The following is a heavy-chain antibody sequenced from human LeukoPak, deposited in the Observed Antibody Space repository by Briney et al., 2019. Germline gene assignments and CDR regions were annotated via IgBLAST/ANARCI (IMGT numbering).Heavy chain of an antibody. CDR2: INPHSGGT. CDR3: VREGNELLSKNFDY. Sequence: ASVKVSCKASGFTITGYYIHWVRQAPGQGLEWMGYINPHSGGTNSPQKFQGRVTMTTDTSISAAYMELSSLISDDTAMYYCVREGNELLSKNFDYWGQGTLVTVSS. CDR1: GFTITGYY. J-gene: IGHJ4*02. D-gene: IGHD2-21*02. V-gene: IGHV1-2*02.